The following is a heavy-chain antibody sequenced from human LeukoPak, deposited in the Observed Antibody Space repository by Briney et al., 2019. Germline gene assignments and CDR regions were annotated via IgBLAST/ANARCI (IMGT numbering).Heavy chain of an antibody. V-gene: IGHV3-48*03. CDR1: GFTFSSYE. Sequence: GGSLRLSCAASGFTFSSYEMNWVRQAPGKGLEWVSYISSSGSTIYYADSVKGRFTISRDNAKNSLYLQMNSLRAEDTAVYYCARDWAQGGSGSYLYWGQGTLVTVSS. D-gene: IGHD3-10*01. CDR2: ISSSGSTI. J-gene: IGHJ4*02. CDR3: ARDWAQGGSGSYLY.